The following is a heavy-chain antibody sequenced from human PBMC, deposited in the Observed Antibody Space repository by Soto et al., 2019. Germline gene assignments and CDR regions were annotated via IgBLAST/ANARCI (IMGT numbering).Heavy chain of an antibody. J-gene: IGHJ4*02. V-gene: IGHV1-8*01. CDR2: MNPNSGNT. CDR3: ARGPRFQYWSSTSCYQGYYFDY. CDR1: GYTFTSYD. D-gene: IGHD2-2*01. Sequence: ASVKVSCKASGYTFTSYDINWVRQATGQGLEWMGWMNPNSGNTGYAQKFQGRVTTTRNTSISTAYMELSSLRSEDTAVYYCARGPRFQYWSSTSCYQGYYFDYWGQATLVNVAS.